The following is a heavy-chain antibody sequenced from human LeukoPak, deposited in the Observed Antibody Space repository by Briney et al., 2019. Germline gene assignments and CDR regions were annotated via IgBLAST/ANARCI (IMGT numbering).Heavy chain of an antibody. CDR1: GYTFTGYY. Sequence: GASVKVSCKASGYTFTGYYMHWVRQAPGQGLEWMGWINPNSGGTNYAQKFQGRVTMTRDTSISTAYMELSRLRSDDTAVYYCARRPHYGSGSSPFDYWGQGTLVTVSS. V-gene: IGHV1-2*02. J-gene: IGHJ4*02. CDR2: INPNSGGT. D-gene: IGHD3-10*01. CDR3: ARRPHYGSGSSPFDY.